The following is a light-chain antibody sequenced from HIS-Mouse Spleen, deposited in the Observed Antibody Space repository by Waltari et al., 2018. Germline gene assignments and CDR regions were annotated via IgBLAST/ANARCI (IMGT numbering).Light chain of an antibody. CDR2: EDS. CDR3: YSTDSSGNHRV. V-gene: IGLV3-10*01. J-gene: IGLJ2*01. Sequence: SYELTQPPSVSVSPGQTARLTCPGDALPKKYSCLYQQKSGQAPVLVIYEDSKRPSGIPERFSGSSSGTMATLTISGAQVEDEADYYCYSTDSSGNHRVFGGGTKLTVL. CDR1: ALPKKY.